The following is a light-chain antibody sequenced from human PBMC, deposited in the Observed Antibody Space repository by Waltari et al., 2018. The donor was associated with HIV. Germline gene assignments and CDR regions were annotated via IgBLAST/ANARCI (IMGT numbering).Light chain of an antibody. CDR2: SSN. V-gene: IGLV1-44*01. Sequence: QSVLTQPPSASGTPGQRVTISCSGRRSNIGKTPVNWYQQLPGTAPKLLIYSSNQRPSGVPDRFSGSKSGTSASLAISGLQSEDEADYFCAAWDDSLDGHVLFGGGTKLTVL. CDR3: AAWDDSLDGHVL. CDR1: RSNIGKTP. J-gene: IGLJ2*01.